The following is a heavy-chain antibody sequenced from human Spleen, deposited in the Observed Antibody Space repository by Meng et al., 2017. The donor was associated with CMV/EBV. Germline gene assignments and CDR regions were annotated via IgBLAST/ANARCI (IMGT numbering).Heavy chain of an antibody. J-gene: IGHJ4*02. D-gene: IGHD3-16*01. Sequence: GESLKISCSGSGFAFGDYAITWGRQAPGKGLEWVGFIRSEPYAYGGATQYAAAVKGRFTISRDDSKSIAYLKMNSLGSEDTAGYYCARDEPFGGGNLAFWGRGTLVTVSS. V-gene: IGHV3-49*04. CDR2: IRSEPYAYGGAT. CDR1: GFAFGDYA. CDR3: ARDEPFGGGNLAF.